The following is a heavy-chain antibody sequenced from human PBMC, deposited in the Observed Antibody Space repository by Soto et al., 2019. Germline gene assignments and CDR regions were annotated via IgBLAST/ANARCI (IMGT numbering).Heavy chain of an antibody. J-gene: IGHJ4*02. CDR2: IIPIFGTA. CDR3: ARDHLLPSQYSSGWADY. V-gene: IGHV1-69*13. D-gene: IGHD6-19*01. CDR1: GGTFSSYA. Sequence: SVKVSCKASGGTFSSYAISWVRQAPGQGLEWMGGIIPIFGTANYAQKFQGRVTITADESTSTAYMELSSLRSEDTAVYYCARDHLLPSQYSSGWADYWGQGTLVTVSS.